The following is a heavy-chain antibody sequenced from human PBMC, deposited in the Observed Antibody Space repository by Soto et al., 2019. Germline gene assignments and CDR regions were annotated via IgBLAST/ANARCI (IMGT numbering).Heavy chain of an antibody. J-gene: IGHJ4*02. D-gene: IGHD3-9*01. CDR3: AHASPYYVILTGYSREPVIDY. CDR1: GFSLSTSGVG. CDR2: IYWDDDK. Sequence: QITLKESGPTLVKPTQTLTLTCTFSGFSLSTSGVGVGWIRQPPGKALEWLGLIYWDDDKRYSPSLKSRLTITNDTSKNQVVLTMTNMHPVDTATYYCAHASPYYVILTGYSREPVIDYWGQGSLVTVSS. V-gene: IGHV2-5*02.